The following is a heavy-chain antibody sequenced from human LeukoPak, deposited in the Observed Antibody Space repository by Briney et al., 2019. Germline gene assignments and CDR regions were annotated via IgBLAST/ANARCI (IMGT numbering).Heavy chain of an antibody. CDR2: INHSGST. D-gene: IGHD2-2*01. V-gene: IGHV4-34*01. J-gene: IGHJ4*02. CDR3: ARGPRRGYAYYFDC. Sequence: SETLSLTCAVYGGSFSGYYWSWIRQPPGKGLEWIGEINHSGSTNYNPSLKSRVTISVDTSKNQFSLKLSSVTAADTAVYYCARGPRRGYAYYFDCWGQGTLVTVSS. CDR1: GGSFSGYY.